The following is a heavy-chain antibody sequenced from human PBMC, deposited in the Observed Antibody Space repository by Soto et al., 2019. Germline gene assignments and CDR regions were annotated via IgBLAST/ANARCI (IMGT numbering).Heavy chain of an antibody. CDR2: IIPIFGTA. CDR1: GGTFSSYA. V-gene: IGHV1-69*13. Sequence: GASVKVSCKASGGTFSSYAISWVRQAPGQGLEWMGGIIPIFGTANYAQKFQGRVTITADESTSTAYMELSSLRSEATAVYYCIAAAGTTGYFDYWGQGTLVTVSS. CDR3: IAAAGTTGYFDY. D-gene: IGHD6-13*01. J-gene: IGHJ4*02.